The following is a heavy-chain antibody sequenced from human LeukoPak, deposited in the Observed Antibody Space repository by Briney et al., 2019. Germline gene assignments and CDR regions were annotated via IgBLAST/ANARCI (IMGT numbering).Heavy chain of an antibody. Sequence: MSSATLTLTCSISGGSISSYSWTWIRQPAGKGLEWIGRIFTSGSTNYNPSLKGRVTISVDTSKNQFSLRLSSVTAADTALYYCSSSGGHYGESFDYWGQGTLVTVSS. CDR3: SSSGGHYGESFDY. V-gene: IGHV4-4*07. CDR2: IFTSGST. CDR1: GGSISSYS. J-gene: IGHJ4*02. D-gene: IGHD3-22*01.